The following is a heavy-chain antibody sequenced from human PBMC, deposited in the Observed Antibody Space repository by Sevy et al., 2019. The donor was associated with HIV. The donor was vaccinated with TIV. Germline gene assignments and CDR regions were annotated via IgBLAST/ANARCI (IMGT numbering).Heavy chain of an antibody. CDR3: ARVSWERNYYDSSGYYYVGSLQGGDYYMDV. Sequence: SETLSLTCTVSGGSISSYYWSWIRQPPGKGLEWIGYIYYSGSTNYNPSLKSRVTISVDTSKNQFSLKLSSVTAADTAVYYCARVSWERNYYDSSGYYYVGSLQGGDYYMDVWGKGTTVTVSS. V-gene: IGHV4-59*01. CDR2: IYYSGST. D-gene: IGHD3-22*01. J-gene: IGHJ6*03. CDR1: GGSISSYY.